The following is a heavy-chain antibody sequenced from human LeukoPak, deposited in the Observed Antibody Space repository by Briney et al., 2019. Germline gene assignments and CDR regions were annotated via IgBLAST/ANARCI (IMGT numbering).Heavy chain of an antibody. CDR3: ARGPGRDAYTFVSY. Sequence: GGSLRLSCAASGFTFSSYEMSWVRQAPGKGLEWVSYISGSGSTIYYADSLKGRFTISRDNAKNSLYLQMNSLRPEDTAVYYCARGPGRDAYTFVSYWGQGTRVTVSS. J-gene: IGHJ4*02. CDR1: GFTFSSYE. V-gene: IGHV3-48*03. D-gene: IGHD5-24*01. CDR2: ISGSGSTI.